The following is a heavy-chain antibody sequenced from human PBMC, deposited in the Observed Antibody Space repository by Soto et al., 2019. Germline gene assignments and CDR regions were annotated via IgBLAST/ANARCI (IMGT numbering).Heavy chain of an antibody. J-gene: IGHJ3*02. Sequence: SHTQPLFRTVSGDSITHGRYYWSWIRQHPGKGLEWIGYIYYSGSTYYNPSLKSRVTISVDTSENQFSLKLSSVTAADTAVYYCARAIRNEAFDIWGQGTMVTVSS. D-gene: IGHD1-1*01. CDR2: IYYSGST. V-gene: IGHV4-31*03. CDR3: ARAIRNEAFDI. CDR1: GDSITHGRYY.